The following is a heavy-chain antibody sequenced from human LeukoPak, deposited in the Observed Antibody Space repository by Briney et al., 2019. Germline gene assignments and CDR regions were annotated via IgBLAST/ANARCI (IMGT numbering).Heavy chain of an antibody. V-gene: IGHV3-21*01. Sequence: GGSLRLSCAASGFIVSDFDMNWVRQAPGKGLEWVSYLSTSGSYIHYAESVKGRFTISRDAGNNSLYLQLDSLTVEDTAVYVCARGNYDFAYDPWGQGTLVTVSS. D-gene: IGHD3-3*01. CDR3: ARGNYDFAYDP. J-gene: IGHJ5*02. CDR1: GFIVSDFD. CDR2: LSTSGSYI.